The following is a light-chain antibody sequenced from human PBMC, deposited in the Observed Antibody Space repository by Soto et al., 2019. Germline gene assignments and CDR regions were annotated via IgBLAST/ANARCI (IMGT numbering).Light chain of an antibody. CDR1: QDISNF. V-gene: IGKV1-16*02. CDR2: GAS. CDR3: QQYYSFPLS. Sequence: DIQMTQSPSSLSASVGDRVTITCRASQDISNFLGWIQQKPGKAPKSLIYGASNLEGGVPSKFTGSRSGTDFTLTISSLQPEDFATYYCQQYYSFPLSFGGGTKVEIK. J-gene: IGKJ4*01.